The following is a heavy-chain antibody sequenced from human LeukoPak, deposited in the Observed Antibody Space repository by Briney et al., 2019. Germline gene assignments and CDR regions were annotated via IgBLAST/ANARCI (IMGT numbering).Heavy chain of an antibody. CDR3: AKELSIFGVGSRFDY. J-gene: IGHJ4*02. CDR1: GFTFSSYS. V-gene: IGHV3-23*01. D-gene: IGHD3-3*01. Sequence: GGSLRLSCAASGFTFSSYSMNWVRQAPGKGLEWVSAISGSGGSTYYADSVKGRFTISRDNSKNTLYLQMNSLRAEDTAVYYCAKELSIFGVGSRFDYWGQGTLVTVSS. CDR2: ISGSGGST.